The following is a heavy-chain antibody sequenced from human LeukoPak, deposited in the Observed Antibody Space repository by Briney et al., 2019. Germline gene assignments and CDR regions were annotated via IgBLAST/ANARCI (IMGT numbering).Heavy chain of an antibody. CDR2: ISSSSSYI. V-gene: IGHV3-21*01. Sequence: GGSLRLSCAASGFTFSSYSMNWVRQAPGKGLEWVSSISSSSSYIYYADSVKGRFTISRDNAKNSLYLQMNSLRAEDTAVYYCARDAEGSSSWFRLGGAFDIWGQGTMVTVSS. D-gene: IGHD6-13*01. J-gene: IGHJ3*02. CDR1: GFTFSSYS. CDR3: ARDAEGSSSWFRLGGAFDI.